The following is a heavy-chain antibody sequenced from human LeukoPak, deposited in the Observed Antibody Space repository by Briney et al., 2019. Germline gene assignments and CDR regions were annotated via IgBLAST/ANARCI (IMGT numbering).Heavy chain of an antibody. J-gene: IGHJ4*02. CDR1: XXTFTXYX. D-gene: IGHD2-2*01. V-gene: IGHV1-2*02. CDR3: ARDNIVVVPAAADFDY. Sequence: VXXSXKASXXTFTXYXXHWVRQAPGQGXEWXXXINPNSGGTNYAQKFQGRVTMTRDTSISTAYMELSRLRSDDTAVYYCARDNIVVVPAAADFDYWGQGTLVTVSS. CDR2: INPNSGGT.